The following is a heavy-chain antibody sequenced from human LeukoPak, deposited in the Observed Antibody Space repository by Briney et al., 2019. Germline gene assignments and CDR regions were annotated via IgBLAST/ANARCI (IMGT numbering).Heavy chain of an antibody. J-gene: IGHJ4*02. CDR3: ARRSPQCWGGDCYFDY. CDR1: GGSISNSSDY. Sequence: SETLSLTCPVSGGSISNSSDYWGWIRQPPGKGLEWIGSIYYSGSTYYNPSLKSRVTISVDTSKHQFSLKLSSVSAADTAVYYCARRSPQCWGGDCYFDYWGQGTLVTVSS. D-gene: IGHD2-21*02. V-gene: IGHV4-39*01. CDR2: IYYSGST.